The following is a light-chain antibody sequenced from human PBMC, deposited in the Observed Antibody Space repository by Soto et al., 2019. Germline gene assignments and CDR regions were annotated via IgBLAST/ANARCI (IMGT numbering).Light chain of an antibody. Sequence: ESVLTQSPGTLSLSPGEKATLACRASQSVSSRYLAGYQQKPGQAPRLLIYGASSRATGIPDRFSGSGSGTDFTLTVSRREPEDFAVYYCQQFGSSSWTFGQGTKVEIK. CDR1: QSVSSRY. V-gene: IGKV3-20*01. J-gene: IGKJ1*01. CDR2: GAS. CDR3: QQFGSSSWT.